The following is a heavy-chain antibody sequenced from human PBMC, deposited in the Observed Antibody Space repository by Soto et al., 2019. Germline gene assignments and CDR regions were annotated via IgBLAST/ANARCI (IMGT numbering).Heavy chain of an antibody. D-gene: IGHD3-22*01. V-gene: IGHV3-30*18. J-gene: IGHJ3*02. Sequence: QVQLVESGGGVVQPGRSLRLSFAASGFTFSSFGMHWVRKAPGKGLEWVAVISYDGSNKYYANSVKGRFTISRDNSKNTLYLQMNSLRAEDTAVYYCAKDRYDSSGYPDAFDIWGQGTMVTVSS. CDR1: GFTFSSFG. CDR3: AKDRYDSSGYPDAFDI. CDR2: ISYDGSNK.